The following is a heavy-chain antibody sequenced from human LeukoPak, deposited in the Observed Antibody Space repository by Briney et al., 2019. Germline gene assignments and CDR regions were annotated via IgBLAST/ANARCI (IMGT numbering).Heavy chain of an antibody. CDR2: ITDSGVFT. CDR3: ARMIMFRGVPSAAFDS. Sequence: GGSLRLSCAVSGFTFSDYYMCWIRQAPGRGLEWVSYITDSGVFTKYTDSVKARFTISRDNAQNSLSLQLNSLRVEDTAIYYCARMIMFRGVPSAAFDSWGQGTLVTVSS. CDR1: GFTFSDYY. V-gene: IGHV3-11*06. D-gene: IGHD3-16*01. J-gene: IGHJ4*02.